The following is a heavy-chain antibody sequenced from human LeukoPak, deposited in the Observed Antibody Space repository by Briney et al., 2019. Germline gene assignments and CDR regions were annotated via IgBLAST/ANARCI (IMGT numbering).Heavy chain of an antibody. D-gene: IGHD3-22*01. V-gene: IGHV1-18*01. CDR2: ISAYNGNT. Sequence: ASVKVSCKASGYTFTSYGISWVRQAPGQGLEWMGWISAYNGNTNYAQKLQGRVTMTTDTSTSTAYMELRSLRSDDTAVYYCARQNYYDSSGYLDYWGQETLVTVSS. J-gene: IGHJ4*02. CDR3: ARQNYYDSSGYLDY. CDR1: GYTFTSYG.